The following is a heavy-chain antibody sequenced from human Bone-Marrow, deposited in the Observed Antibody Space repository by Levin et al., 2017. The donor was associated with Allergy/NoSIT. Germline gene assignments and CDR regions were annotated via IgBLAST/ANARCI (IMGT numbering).Heavy chain of an antibody. Sequence: PGGSLRLSCAASGFTFDDFVMSWVRQAPGKGLEWVSGINWNGDYTDYGDSVKGRFTISRDHAQNSLYLEMNRVRAEDPALYYCARQFEVGATIYWYFDLWGRGTLVTVSS. CDR3: ARQFEVGATIYWYFDL. V-gene: IGHV3-20*04. CDR1: GFTFDDFV. CDR2: INWNGDYT. D-gene: IGHD1-26*01. J-gene: IGHJ2*01.